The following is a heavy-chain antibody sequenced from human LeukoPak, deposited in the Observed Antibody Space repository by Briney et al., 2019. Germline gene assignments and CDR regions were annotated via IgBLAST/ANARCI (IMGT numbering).Heavy chain of an antibody. CDR3: ARRRMYYYGSGSYSPLYYFDY. CDR2: IYYSGST. Sequence: SETLSLTCTVSGGSISSYYWSWIRQPPGKGLEWIGYIYYSGSTNYNPSLKSRVTISVDTSKNQFSLKLSSVTAADTAVYYCARRRMYYYGSGSYSPLYYFDYWGQGTLVTVSS. CDR1: GGSISSYY. D-gene: IGHD3-10*01. J-gene: IGHJ4*02. V-gene: IGHV4-59*12.